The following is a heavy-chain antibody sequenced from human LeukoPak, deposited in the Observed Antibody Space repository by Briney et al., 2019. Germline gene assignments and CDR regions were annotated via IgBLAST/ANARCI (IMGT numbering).Heavy chain of an antibody. Sequence: GGSLRLSCAASGFTVSSNYMSWVRQAPGKGLEWVSVIYSGGSTYYADSVKGRFTISRDNSKNTLYLQMNSLRAEDTAVYYCARVSHYYDSSGSGIDHWGQGTLVTVSS. D-gene: IGHD3-22*01. CDR1: GFTVSSNY. CDR3: ARVSHYYDSSGSGIDH. CDR2: IYSGGST. V-gene: IGHV3-53*01. J-gene: IGHJ4*02.